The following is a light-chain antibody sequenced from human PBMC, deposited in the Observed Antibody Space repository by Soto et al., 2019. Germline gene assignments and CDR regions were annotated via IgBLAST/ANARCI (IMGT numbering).Light chain of an antibody. V-gene: IGKV3-15*01. J-gene: IGKJ3*01. CDR2: GAS. Sequence: EIVMTQSPATLSVSPGERATPSCRAGQSVSNNLAWFQQRPGQAPRPLIYGASTRATGIPARFSGSGSGTEFTLTISSLQSEDFAVYFCLQYNTWPFSFGPGTKVDIK. CDR1: QSVSNN. CDR3: LQYNTWPFS.